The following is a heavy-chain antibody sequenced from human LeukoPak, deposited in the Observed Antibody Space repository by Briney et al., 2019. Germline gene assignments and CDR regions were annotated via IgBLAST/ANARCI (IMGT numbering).Heavy chain of an antibody. CDR3: ARSSDYGDRLFDY. D-gene: IGHD4-17*01. J-gene: IGHJ4*02. V-gene: IGHV1-2*02. CDR1: GYTLTGYY. Sequence: ASVKVSCKASGYTLTGYYMHWVRQAPGQGLEWMGWINPNSGGTNYAQKFQGRVTMTRDTSISTAYMELSRLRSDDTAVYYCARSSDYGDRLFDYWGQGTLVTVSS. CDR2: INPNSGGT.